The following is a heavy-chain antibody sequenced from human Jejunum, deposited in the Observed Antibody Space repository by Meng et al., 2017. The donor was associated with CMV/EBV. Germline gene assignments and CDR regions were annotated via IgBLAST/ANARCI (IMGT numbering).Heavy chain of an antibody. D-gene: IGHD5-18*01. CDR2: IKQDGSEK. J-gene: IGHJ6*02. Sequence: RYWRSWVRQAPGKGLEWVANIKQDGSEKYYVDSVKGRFTISRDNAKNSLYLQMNSLRAEDTAVYYCARDNANVDTAMGVYYYGMDVWGQGTTVTVSS. CDR1: RYW. V-gene: IGHV3-7*01. CDR3: ARDNANVDTAMGVYYYGMDV.